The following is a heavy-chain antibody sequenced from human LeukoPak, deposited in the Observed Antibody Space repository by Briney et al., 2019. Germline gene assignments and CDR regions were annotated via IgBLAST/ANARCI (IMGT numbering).Heavy chain of an antibody. CDR1: GYTFTGYY. V-gene: IGHV1-2*02. CDR3: ARDPEYYYDSSGYYRPFDY. Sequence: ASVKVSCKASGYTFTGYYMHWVRQAPGQGLEWMGWINPNSGGTNYAQKLQGRVTMTTDTSTSTAYMELRSLRSDDTAVYYCARDPEYYYDSSGYYRPFDYRGQGTLVTVSS. CDR2: INPNSGGT. D-gene: IGHD3-22*01. J-gene: IGHJ4*02.